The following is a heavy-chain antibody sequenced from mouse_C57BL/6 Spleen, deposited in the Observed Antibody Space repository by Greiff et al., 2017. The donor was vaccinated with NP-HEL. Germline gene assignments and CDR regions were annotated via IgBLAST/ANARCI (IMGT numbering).Heavy chain of an antibody. D-gene: IGHD1-1*01. CDR1: GYAFSSSW. CDR2: IFPGDGDT. CDR3: ARGGSSYNY. V-gene: IGHV1-82*01. J-gene: IGHJ2*01. Sequence: VQLQQSGPELVKPGASVKISCKASGYAFSSSWMNWVKQRPGQGLEWIGRIFPGDGDTNYNGKFKGKATLTADKASSTAYMQLSSLTSEDSAVYFCARGGSSYNYWGQGTTLTVAS.